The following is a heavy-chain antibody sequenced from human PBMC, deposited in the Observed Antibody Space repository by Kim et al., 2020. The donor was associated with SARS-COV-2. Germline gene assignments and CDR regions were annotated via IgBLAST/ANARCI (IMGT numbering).Heavy chain of an antibody. CDR1: GFTFSGYW. V-gene: IGHV3-74*01. CDR3: ARDRPHFDS. J-gene: IGHJ4*02. CDR2: IKYDGSST. Sequence: GGSLRLSCVASGFTFSGYWMHWVRQTPGKGLVWVSRIKYDGSSTSYADSVKGRFTISRDNAKNTLYLQMNSLRTEDTAVYYCARDRPHFDSWGQGTLVIVSS.